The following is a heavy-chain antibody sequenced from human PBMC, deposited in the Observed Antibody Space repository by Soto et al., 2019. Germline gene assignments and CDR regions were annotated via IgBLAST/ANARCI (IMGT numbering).Heavy chain of an antibody. D-gene: IGHD7-27*01. CDR3: ARGWGRIFDY. J-gene: IGHJ4*02. CDR1: GASIRSNNR. CDR2: INHSGST. Sequence: SETLSLTCAVSGASIRSNNRWSWVRQPPGKGLEWIGEINHSGSTNYNPSLKSRVTISVDTSKNQFSLKLSSVTAADTAVHYCARGWGRIFDYWGQGTLVTVSS. V-gene: IGHV4-4*02.